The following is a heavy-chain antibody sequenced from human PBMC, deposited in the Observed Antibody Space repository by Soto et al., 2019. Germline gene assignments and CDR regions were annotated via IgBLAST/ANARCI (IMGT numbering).Heavy chain of an antibody. CDR1: GFSLSSYW. Sequence: EGQLVESGGGLVQPGGSLRLSCAASGFSLSSYWMNWVRQAPGKGLEWVANVNQDGSVKYYVDSVKGRFTVSRDNAKNSLNLQMNSLRVEDTAVYYCVREIATTGSSWGQGTLVTVSS. J-gene: IGHJ5*02. CDR3: VREIATTGSS. V-gene: IGHV3-7*01. CDR2: VNQDGSVK. D-gene: IGHD1-1*01.